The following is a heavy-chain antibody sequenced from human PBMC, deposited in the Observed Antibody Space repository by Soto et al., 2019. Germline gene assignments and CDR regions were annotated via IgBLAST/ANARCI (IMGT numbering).Heavy chain of an antibody. V-gene: IGHV3-21*01. D-gene: IGHD6-13*01. CDR1: GFTFRSFT. CDR2: ISSNSAYI. Sequence: GSLRLPCAASGFTFRSFTMNWVRQAPGKGLEWVSTISSNSAYIYYTDALRGRFTISRDNAKNSLHLQMNSLRAEDTAVYYCTRDASRDSSARGWFDPWGPGTLVTVYS. J-gene: IGHJ5*02. CDR3: TRDASRDSSARGWFDP.